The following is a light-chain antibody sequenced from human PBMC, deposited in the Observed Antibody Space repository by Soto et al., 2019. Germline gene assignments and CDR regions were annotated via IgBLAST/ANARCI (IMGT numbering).Light chain of an antibody. J-gene: IGKJ5*01. Sequence: EIVLTQSRGTLSLSPGERATLSCLASQSVSSNLAWYQQKPGQAPRLLIYGASSRATGIPDRFSGSGSGTDFTLTISRLEPEDFAVYYCQQYGSSPVTFGQGTRLEIK. CDR3: QQYGSSPVT. V-gene: IGKV3-20*01. CDR1: QSVSSN. CDR2: GAS.